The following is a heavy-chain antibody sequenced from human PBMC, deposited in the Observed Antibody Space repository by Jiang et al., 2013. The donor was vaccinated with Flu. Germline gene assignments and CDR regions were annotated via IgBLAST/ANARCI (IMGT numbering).Heavy chain of an antibody. V-gene: IGHV3-73*01. CDR3: AIPLGATDYYYYGMDV. Sequence: CAASGFTFSGSTMHWVRQASGKGLEWIGRIRTKANSYATAYAASVKGRFTISRDDSKNTAYLQMSSLQTEDTAVYYCAIPLGATDYYYYGMDVWGQGTTVTVSS. D-gene: IGHD1-26*01. J-gene: IGHJ6*02. CDR2: IRTKANSYAT. CDR1: GFTFSGST.